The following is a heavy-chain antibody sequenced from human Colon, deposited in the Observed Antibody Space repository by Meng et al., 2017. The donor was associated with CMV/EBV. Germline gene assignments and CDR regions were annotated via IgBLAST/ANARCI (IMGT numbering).Heavy chain of an antibody. V-gene: IGHV4-59*11. CDR1: GVSMNGHY. CDR2: TYYIGSADIGT. Sequence: SQTLSLTCTVSGVSMNGHYWSWIRQSPGKGLEWIGFTYYIGSADIGTRDSPSVESRVSISLDTSKDQFTLRLNSVTAADTAVYFCATSSRDIEVFDMWGQGTKVTVSS. J-gene: IGHJ3*02. CDR3: ATSSRDIEVFDM. D-gene: IGHD1-14*01.